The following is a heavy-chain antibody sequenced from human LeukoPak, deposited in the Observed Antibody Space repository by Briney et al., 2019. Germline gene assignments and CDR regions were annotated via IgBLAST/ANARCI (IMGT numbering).Heavy chain of an antibody. CDR1: GGSISSSSYY. CDR2: IYYSGST. J-gene: IGHJ4*02. Sequence: PSETLSLTCTVSGGSISSSSYYWGWIRQPPGKGLEWIGSIYYSGSTYYNPSLKSRVTISVDTSKNQFSLKLSSVTAADTAVYYCARHRYSSSLHPFDSWGQGTLVTVSS. D-gene: IGHD6-6*01. V-gene: IGHV4-39*01. CDR3: ARHRYSSSLHPFDS.